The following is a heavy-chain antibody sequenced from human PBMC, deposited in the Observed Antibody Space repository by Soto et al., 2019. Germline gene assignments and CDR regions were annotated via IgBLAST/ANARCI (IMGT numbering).Heavy chain of an antibody. CDR3: ARQVPAAIRLGWFDP. J-gene: IGHJ5*02. V-gene: IGHV4-39*01. CDR2: IYYSGST. D-gene: IGHD2-2*02. Sequence: SETLSLTCTVSGGPISRSTYYWGWIRQHPGKGREWIGSIYYSGSTYYRPSLKSRVTISVDTSKNQFSLKLSSVTAADTAVYYCARQVPAAIRLGWFDPWGQGTLVTVSS. CDR1: GGPISRSTYY.